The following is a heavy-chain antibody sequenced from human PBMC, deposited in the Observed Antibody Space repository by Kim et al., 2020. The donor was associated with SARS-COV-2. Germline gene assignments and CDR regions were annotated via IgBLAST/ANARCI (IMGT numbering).Heavy chain of an antibody. CDR3: VTDMLSWRH. J-gene: IGHJ1*01. V-gene: IGHV3-48*04. CDR1: GFTFRDYS. D-gene: IGHD3-9*01. Sequence: GGSLRLSCAASGFTFRDYSMNWVRQAPGKGLEWISYIVSGNGKTIHYADSVRGRFSISRDNAKNSVFLQLNRLRADDTAVYYCVTDMLSWRHWGQSTQVTVSS. CDR2: IVSGNGKTI.